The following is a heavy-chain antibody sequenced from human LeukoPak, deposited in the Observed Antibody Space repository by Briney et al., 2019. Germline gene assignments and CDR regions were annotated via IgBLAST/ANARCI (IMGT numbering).Heavy chain of an antibody. V-gene: IGHV3-53*01. CDR2: IYSGGGT. CDR3: VGEDKY. D-gene: IGHD2-15*01. J-gene: IGHJ4*02. CDR1: GLSVSTTY. Sequence: PGGSLRLSCAASGLSVSTTYMTWVHQAPGKGLEWVSVIYSGGGTNYADSMKGRFRISRDNSKNTLYLQMNSLRAEDTAVYYCVGEDKYWGQGTLVTVSS.